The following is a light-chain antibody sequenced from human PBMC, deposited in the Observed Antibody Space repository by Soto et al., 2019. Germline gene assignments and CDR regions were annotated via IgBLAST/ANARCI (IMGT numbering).Light chain of an antibody. Sequence: EIVLTQSPGTLSLSPGERASLSCRASQRISSTFLARYQQKPGQAPRLLIYGASSRATGIPDRFSGSGSGTDFTLTISRLEAEDFAMYYCQQCGGSPTFGQGTKVEVK. CDR2: GAS. CDR1: QRISSTF. J-gene: IGKJ1*01. CDR3: QQCGGSPT. V-gene: IGKV3-20*01.